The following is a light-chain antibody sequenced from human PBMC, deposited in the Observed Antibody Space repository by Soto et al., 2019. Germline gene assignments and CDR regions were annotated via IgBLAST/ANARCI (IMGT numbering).Light chain of an antibody. CDR2: DAS. V-gene: IGKV3-11*01. Sequence: IVLTQSPVTLALSPGERAVLSCRASQSVSTSLAWYQHKPGQAPRLFIYDASKRAPGIPARFSGSGSGTDFTLTISSLEPEGIAVYYCQVRDVWPSFGQGTKVDIK. J-gene: IGKJ1*01. CDR3: QVRDVWPS. CDR1: QSVSTS.